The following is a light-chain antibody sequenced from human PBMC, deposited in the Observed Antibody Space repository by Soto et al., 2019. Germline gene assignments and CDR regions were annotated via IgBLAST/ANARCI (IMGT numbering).Light chain of an antibody. CDR3: SSYTSSSTVV. J-gene: IGLJ2*01. V-gene: IGLV2-14*01. CDR2: DVS. Sequence: QSALTQPASVSGSPGQSITISCTGTSSDVGGYNYVSWYQQHPGKAPKLMIYDVSNRPSGVSNRFSGSKSGKTASLTISGLQAEDEADYYCSSYTSSSTVVFGGGTQLPVL. CDR1: SSDVGGYNY.